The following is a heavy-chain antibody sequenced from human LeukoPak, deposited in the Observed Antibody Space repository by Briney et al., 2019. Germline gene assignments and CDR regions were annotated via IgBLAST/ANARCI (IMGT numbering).Heavy chain of an antibody. D-gene: IGHD4-17*01. V-gene: IGHV4-39*07. CDR2: IYYSGYT. CDR1: GGSISSSSYY. J-gene: IGHJ6*03. Sequence: SETLSLTCTVSGGSISSSSYYWGWIRQPPGKGLEWIGSIYYSGYTYYNPSLKSRVTISVDTSKNQFSLKLSSVTAADTAVYYCARRRGGDYGMYYYYYMDVWGKGTTVTVSS. CDR3: ARRRGGDYGMYYYYYMDV.